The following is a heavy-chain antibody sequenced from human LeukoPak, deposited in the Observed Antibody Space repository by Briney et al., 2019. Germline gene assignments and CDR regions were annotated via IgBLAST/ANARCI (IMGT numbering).Heavy chain of an antibody. CDR2: INQDGDEK. CDR1: GFRFSTYW. V-gene: IGHV3-7*01. J-gene: IGHJ4*02. CDR3: ARNYYYDSNGYFHY. D-gene: IGHD3-22*01. Sequence: PGGSLRLSCVTSGFRFSTYWMSWVRQAAGKGLEWVANINQDGDEKYHVDSVEGRFTISRDNAKNSLYLQMHSLRAEDTAVYYCARNYYYDSNGYFHYWGQGTLVTVSS.